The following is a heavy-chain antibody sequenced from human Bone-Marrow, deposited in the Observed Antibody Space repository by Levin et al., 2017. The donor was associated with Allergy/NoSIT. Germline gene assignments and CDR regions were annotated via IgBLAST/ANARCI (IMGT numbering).Heavy chain of an antibody. J-gene: IGHJ5*02. CDR3: ARVGGMAARPVLRWFDP. D-gene: IGHD6-6*01. Sequence: PSETLSLTCAVSGGSISSGGYSWSWIRRPPGKGLEWIGYIYHSGSTYYNPSLKSRVSISVDRSNTHFSLKLTSVTAAATPVYYCARVGGMAARPVLRWFDPWGQGTLVTVSS. CDR1: GGSISSGGYS. V-gene: IGHV4-30-2*01. CDR2: IYHSGST.